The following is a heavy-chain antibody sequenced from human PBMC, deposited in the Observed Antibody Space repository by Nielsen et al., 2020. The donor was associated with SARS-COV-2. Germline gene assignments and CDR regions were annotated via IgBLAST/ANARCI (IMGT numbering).Heavy chain of an antibody. D-gene: IGHD4-17*01. J-gene: IGHJ4*02. CDR2: IYYSGST. CDR3: ANKKLDYGLPFAY. Sequence: WVRQPPGKGLEWIGTIYYSGSTYYNPSLKSRVSISVDTSKDQFSLKLTSVTAADTAVYYCANKKLDYGLPFAYWGQGTLVTVSS. V-gene: IGHV4-39*07.